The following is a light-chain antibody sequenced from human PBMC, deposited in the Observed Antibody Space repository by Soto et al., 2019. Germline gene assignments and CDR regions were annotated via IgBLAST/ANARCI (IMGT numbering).Light chain of an antibody. CDR1: QTVTSGY. Sequence: EIVLTQSPGTLSLSPGERATLSCRASQTVTSGYLAWYQQKPGQAPRLLIYGTRRAPGIPDTFSGSGSGTGFALNISRPEPEDFAVYYCKQYGSSGLSFGGG. CDR2: GT. J-gene: IGKJ4*02. CDR3: KQYGSSGLS. V-gene: IGKV3-20*01.